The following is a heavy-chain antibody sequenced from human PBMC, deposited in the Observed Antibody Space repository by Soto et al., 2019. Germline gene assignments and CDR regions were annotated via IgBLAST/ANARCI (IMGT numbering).Heavy chain of an antibody. CDR3: ARDQPGYSYGYGLGY. CDR2: ISAYNGNT. D-gene: IGHD5-18*01. Sequence: ASVKVSCKASGYTFTSYGISWARQAPGQGLEWMGWISAYNGNTNYAQKLQGRVTMTTDTSTSTAYMELRSLRAEDTAVYYCARDQPGYSYGYGLGYWGQGTLVTVSS. CDR1: GYTFTSYG. V-gene: IGHV1-18*01. J-gene: IGHJ4*02.